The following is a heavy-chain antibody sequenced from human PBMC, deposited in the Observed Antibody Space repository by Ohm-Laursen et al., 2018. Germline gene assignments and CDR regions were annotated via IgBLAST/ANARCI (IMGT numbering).Heavy chain of an antibody. CDR2: ISWNKKRI. D-gene: IGHD3-22*01. CDR3: AKDIDSSGYWGYFQH. CDR1: GFTFDDYA. Sequence: SLRLSCAASGFTFDDYAMHWVRQAPGKGLEWVAGISWNKKRIGYVDSVKGRFTISRDNAKNSLYLQMNSLRAEDTALYYCAKDIDSSGYWGYFQHWGQGTLVTVSS. J-gene: IGHJ1*01. V-gene: IGHV3-9*01.